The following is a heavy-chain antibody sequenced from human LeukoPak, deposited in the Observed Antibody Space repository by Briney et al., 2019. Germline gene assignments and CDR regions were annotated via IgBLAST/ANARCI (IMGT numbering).Heavy chain of an antibody. J-gene: IGHJ4*02. CDR3: ARANGGGLDY. V-gene: IGHV1-46*01. CDR2: IHPTDGST. CDR1: GYTFSTYY. D-gene: IGHD3-10*01. Sequence: ASVKVSCKASGYTFSTYYMHWVRQAPRQGLEWLGIIHPTDGSTSYTQKIQGRVTMTRDTAPGTVDVELRSLRSEDTAVYWCARANGGGLDYWGQGTLITVSS.